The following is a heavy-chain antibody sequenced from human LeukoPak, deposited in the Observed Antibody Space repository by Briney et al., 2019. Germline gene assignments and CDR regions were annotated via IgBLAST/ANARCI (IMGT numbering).Heavy chain of an antibody. J-gene: IGHJ3*02. CDR2: IIPIFGTA. CDR1: GGTFSSYA. D-gene: IGHD2-2*01. V-gene: IGHV1-69*05. CDR3: AREGRGRGCSSTSCPVYAFDI. Sequence: ASVKVSCKASGGTFSSYAISWVRQAPGQGLEWMGGIIPIFGTANYAQKFQGRVTITTGESTSTAYMELSSLRSEDTAVYYCAREGRGRGCSSTSCPVYAFDIWGQGTMVTVSS.